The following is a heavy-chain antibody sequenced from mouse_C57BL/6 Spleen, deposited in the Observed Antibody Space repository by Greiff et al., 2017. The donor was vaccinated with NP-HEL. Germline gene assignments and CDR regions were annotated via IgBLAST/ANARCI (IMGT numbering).Heavy chain of an antibody. J-gene: IGHJ3*01. Sequence: VQLQQSGPELVKPGASVKISCKASGYSFTGYYMNWVKQSPEKSLEWIGEINPSTGGTTYNQKFKAKATLTVDKSSSTAYMQLKSLTSEDSAVYYCAKKYDYEAAWFAYWGQGTLVTVSA. CDR1: GYSFTGYY. CDR2: INPSTGGT. D-gene: IGHD2-4*01. CDR3: AKKYDYEAAWFAY. V-gene: IGHV1-42*01.